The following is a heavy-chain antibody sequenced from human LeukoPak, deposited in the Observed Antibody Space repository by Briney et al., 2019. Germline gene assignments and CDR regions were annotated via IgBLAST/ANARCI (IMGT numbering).Heavy chain of an antibody. CDR3: ARRVAVTARYFFDF. D-gene: IGHD2-21*02. Sequence: PSETLSLTCAVYGGSFSGYYWSWIRQPPGKGLEWIGYVYYNGNTNYNPSLKSRVTISVDTSKNQFSLKLNSVTAADTAVYFCARRVAVTARYFFDFWGQGILVTVSS. V-gene: IGHV4-34*11. CDR1: GGSFSGYY. CDR2: VYYNGNT. J-gene: IGHJ4*02.